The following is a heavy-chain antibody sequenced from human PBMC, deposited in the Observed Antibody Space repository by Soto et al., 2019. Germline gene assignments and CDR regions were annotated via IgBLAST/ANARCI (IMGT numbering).Heavy chain of an antibody. CDR3: ARAAAAGTDFDY. CDR2: IYYSGST. CDR1: GGSISSYY. Sequence: TLSLTCTVSGGSISSYYWSWIRQHPGKGLEWIGYIYYSGSTYYNPSLKSRVTISVDTSKNQFSLKLSSVTAADTAVYYCARAAAAGTDFDYWGQGTLVTVSS. V-gene: IGHV4-31*03. D-gene: IGHD6-13*01. J-gene: IGHJ4*02.